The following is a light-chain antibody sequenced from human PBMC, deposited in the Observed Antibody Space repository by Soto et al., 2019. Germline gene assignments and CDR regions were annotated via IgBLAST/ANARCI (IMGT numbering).Light chain of an antibody. CDR3: QHYNNWLGT. V-gene: IGKV3-15*01. CDR1: QAISSN. CDR2: GAS. J-gene: IGKJ4*01. Sequence: EIVMTQSPATLSVSRGERATLSCRANQAISSNVAWYQQKPGQAPRLLIYGASTRVTGIPDRFSGSGSGTEFTLTISSLQSEDFAVYYCQHYNNWLGTFGGGTKLDIK.